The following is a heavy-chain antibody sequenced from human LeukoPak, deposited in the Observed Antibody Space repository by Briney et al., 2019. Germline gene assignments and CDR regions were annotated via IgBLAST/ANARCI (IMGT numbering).Heavy chain of an antibody. Sequence: PSETLSLTCSVSGGSISSYYWSWIRQPPGRGLEWIGYIYYSGSTNYNPSLKSRVTISVDTSKNQFSLKLSSVTAADTAVYYCARDNWNYGSSMDVWGQGTTVTVSS. CDR3: ARDNWNYGSSMDV. V-gene: IGHV4-59*01. J-gene: IGHJ6*02. CDR2: IYYSGST. D-gene: IGHD1-7*01. CDR1: GGSISSYY.